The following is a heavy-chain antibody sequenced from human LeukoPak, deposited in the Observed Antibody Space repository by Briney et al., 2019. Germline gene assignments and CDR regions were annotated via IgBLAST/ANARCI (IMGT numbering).Heavy chain of an antibody. CDR1: GVTFSSYS. Sequence: GGSLRLSCAASGVTFSSYSMNGVRQAPGKGLEWVSAISGSGGSTYYGDSVKGRFTIARDNSENTLDLQMSSLRVEDTAVYYCGKEAAVAGTFRAFDYWGQGTLVTVSS. J-gene: IGHJ4*02. CDR3: GKEAAVAGTFRAFDY. CDR2: ISGSGGST. D-gene: IGHD6-19*01. V-gene: IGHV3-23*01.